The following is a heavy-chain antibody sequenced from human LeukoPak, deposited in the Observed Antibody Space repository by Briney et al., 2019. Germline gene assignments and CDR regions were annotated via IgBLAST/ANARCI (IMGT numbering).Heavy chain of an antibody. J-gene: IGHJ3*02. CDR3: AEGGGWDAFDI. CDR2: TYNSGST. CDR1: GGSISSSY. V-gene: IGHV4-59*08. D-gene: IGHD6-19*01. Sequence: SETLSLTCTISGGSISSSYWSWIRQPPGKGLEWIGYTYNSGSTNYNPSLKSRLTISVDSSKNQFSLKLNSVTAADTAVYYCAEGGGWDAFDIWGQGTMVTVSS.